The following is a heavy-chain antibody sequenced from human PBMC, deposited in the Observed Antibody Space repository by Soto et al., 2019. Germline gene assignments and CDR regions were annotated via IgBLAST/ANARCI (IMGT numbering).Heavy chain of an antibody. V-gene: IGHV1-69*13. CDR1: GGTFSSYA. D-gene: IGHD6-6*01. J-gene: IGHJ4*02. CDR3: ARGPSIAARPPYFDY. Sequence: SVKVSCKASGGTFSSYAISWVRQAPGQGLEWMGGIIPIFGTANYAQKFQGRATITADESTSTAYMELSSLRSEDTAVYYCARGPSIAARPPYFDYWGQGTLVTVSS. CDR2: IIPIFGTA.